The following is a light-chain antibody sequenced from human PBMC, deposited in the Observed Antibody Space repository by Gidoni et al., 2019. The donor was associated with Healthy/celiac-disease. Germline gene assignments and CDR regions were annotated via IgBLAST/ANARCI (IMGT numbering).Light chain of an antibody. J-gene: IGLJ2*01. V-gene: IGLV2-14*01. CDR3: SSYTSSSTL. CDR1: SSDVVGYNY. Sequence: QSALTQPASVSGSPVQSITISCTGTSSDVVGYNYVSWYQQHPVKAPKLMIYEVSNRPSWVSNRLSGSKSGSTASMTISGLQAEDEDDYYGSSYTSSSTLFGGGTKLTVL. CDR2: EVS.